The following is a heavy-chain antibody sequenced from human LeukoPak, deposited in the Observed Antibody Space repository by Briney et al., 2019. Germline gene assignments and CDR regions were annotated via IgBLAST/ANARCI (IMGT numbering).Heavy chain of an antibody. CDR3: ARDTDDSAYSGNYFDY. Sequence: GGSLRLSCIASGFTFRSFSMNWVRQAPGKGLEWVSYISGSSGTTYYADSVKGRFTISRDNAKNSLYLQISSLRDEDTAVYYCARDTDDSAYSGNYFDYWGQGTLVTVSS. V-gene: IGHV3-48*02. CDR2: ISGSSGTT. CDR1: GFTFRSFS. J-gene: IGHJ4*02. D-gene: IGHD3-22*01.